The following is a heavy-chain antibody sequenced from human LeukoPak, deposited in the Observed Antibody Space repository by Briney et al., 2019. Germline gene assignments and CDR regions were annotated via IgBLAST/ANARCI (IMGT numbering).Heavy chain of an antibody. CDR3: AKGLWFGELLSHFDY. CDR2: IIWNSGSI. Sequence: GGSLRLSCAASGFTFDDYAMHWVRQAPGKGLEWVSGIIWNSGSIGYADSVKGRFTISRDNANNSLYLQMNSLRVEDTALYYCAKGLWFGELLSHFDYWGQGTLVTVSS. CDR1: GFTFDDYA. J-gene: IGHJ4*02. V-gene: IGHV3-9*01. D-gene: IGHD3-10*01.